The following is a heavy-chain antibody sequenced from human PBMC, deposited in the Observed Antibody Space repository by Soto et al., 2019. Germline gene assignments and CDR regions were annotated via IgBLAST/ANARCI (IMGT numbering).Heavy chain of an antibody. CDR1: GYSFTSYW. Sequence: GESLKISCKGSGYSFTSYWISWVRQMPGKGLEWMGRIDPSDSYTNYSPSFQGHVTISADKSISTAYMELSSLRSEDTAVYYCARGLYCSSTSCPNVYYYYYYYMDVWGKGTTVTVSS. CDR2: IDPSDSYT. V-gene: IGHV5-10-1*01. D-gene: IGHD2-2*01. J-gene: IGHJ6*03. CDR3: ARGLYCSSTSCPNVYYYYYYYMDV.